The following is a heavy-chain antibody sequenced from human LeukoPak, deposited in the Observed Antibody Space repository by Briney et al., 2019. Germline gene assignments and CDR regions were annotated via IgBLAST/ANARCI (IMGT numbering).Heavy chain of an antibody. CDR3: AKDIGYYDSSGYYSDAFDI. Sequence: GRSLRLSCAASGFTFDGYAMHWVRQAPGKGLEWVSGISWNSGSIGYADSVKGRFTISRDNAKNSLYLQMNSLRAEDTALYYCAKDIGYYDSSGYYSDAFDIWGQGTMVTVSS. CDR1: GFTFDGYA. J-gene: IGHJ3*02. V-gene: IGHV3-9*01. D-gene: IGHD3-22*01. CDR2: ISWNSGSI.